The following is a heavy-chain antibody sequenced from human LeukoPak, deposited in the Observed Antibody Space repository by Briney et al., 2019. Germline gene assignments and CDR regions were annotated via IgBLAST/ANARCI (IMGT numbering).Heavy chain of an antibody. J-gene: IGHJ4*02. Sequence: GGSLRLSCAASGFTVSSNYMSWVRQAPGKGLEWVSVIYSGGSTYYADSVKGRFTISRDNSKNTLYLHMNSLRADDSAVYYCARGGTTETPIRYFDWLLGLDYWGQGTLVTVSS. CDR3: ARGGTTETPIRYFDWLLGLDY. CDR2: IYSGGST. V-gene: IGHV3-53*05. D-gene: IGHD3-9*01. CDR1: GFTVSSNY.